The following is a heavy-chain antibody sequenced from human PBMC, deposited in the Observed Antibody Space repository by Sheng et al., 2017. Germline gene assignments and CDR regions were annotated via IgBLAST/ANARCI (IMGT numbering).Heavy chain of an antibody. CDR3: ARAPSLRYCSSTSCYEDYYYYMDV. D-gene: IGHD2-2*01. Sequence: QVQLVESGGGLVKPGGSLRLSCAASGFTFSDYYMSWIRQAPGKGLEWVSYISSSSSYTNYADSVKGRFTISRDNAKNSLYLQMNSLRAEDTAVYYCARAPSLRYCSSTSCYEDYYYYMDVWGKGTTVTVSS. CDR2: ISSSSSYT. J-gene: IGHJ6*03. V-gene: IGHV3-11*05. CDR1: GFTFSDYY.